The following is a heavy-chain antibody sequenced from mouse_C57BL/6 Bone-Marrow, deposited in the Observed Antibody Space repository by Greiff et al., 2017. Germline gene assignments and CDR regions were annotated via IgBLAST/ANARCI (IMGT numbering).Heavy chain of an antibody. D-gene: IGHD3-2*02. CDR2: INPSSGYT. CDR3: AKGQLRAWFAY. J-gene: IGHJ3*01. Sequence: VQLQQSGAELAKPGASVKLSCKASGYTFTSYWMHWVKQRTGQGLEWIGYINPSSGYTKYNQKFKDKATLSADKSSRTAYMQLSSLTYEDSAVYYCAKGQLRAWFAYWGQGTLVTVSA. CDR1: GYTFTSYW. V-gene: IGHV1-7*01.